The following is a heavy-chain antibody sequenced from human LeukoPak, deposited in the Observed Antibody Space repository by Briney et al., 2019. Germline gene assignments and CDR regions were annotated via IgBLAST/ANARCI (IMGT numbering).Heavy chain of an antibody. J-gene: IGHJ5*02. CDR2: IYPGDYDT. CDR1: GYSFTTYW. V-gene: IGHV5-51*01. CDR3: ARSGVPGAMTWFDP. D-gene: IGHD2-2*01. Sequence: GESLKISCKASGYSFTTYWIGWVRQMPGKGLEWMGIIYPGDYDTRYSPSFQGQVTISADKSINTAYLQWRSLKASDTAMYYCARSGVPGAMTWFDPWGQGTLVTVSS.